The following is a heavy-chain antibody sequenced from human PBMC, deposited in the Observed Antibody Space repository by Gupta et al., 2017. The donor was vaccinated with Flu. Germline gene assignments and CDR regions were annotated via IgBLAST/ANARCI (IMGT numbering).Heavy chain of an antibody. V-gene: IGHV4-39*01. CDR3: ASGRKGTTVTDTFDF. D-gene: IGHD4-11*01. CDR2: IDNNGIS. CDR1: DGSVTSGSHS. Sequence: QPQLQESGPGLVKPLEPLSLTCIVSDGSVTSGSHSWGWVRQSPDKGLEDIGTIDNNGISNYNPSLRGRATISVDTSRNKFFLRLDSVTAADSAIYYCASGRKGTTVTDTFDFWGQGILVTVSS. J-gene: IGHJ4*02.